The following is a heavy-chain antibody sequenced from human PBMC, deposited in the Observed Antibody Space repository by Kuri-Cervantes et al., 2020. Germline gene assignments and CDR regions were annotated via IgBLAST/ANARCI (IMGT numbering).Heavy chain of an antibody. J-gene: IGHJ3*02. D-gene: IGHD3-10*01. Sequence: GGSLRLSCAASGFTVSSNYMSWVRQAPGKGLEWVSVIYSGGSTYYADSVKGRFTISRDNSKNTLYLQMNSLRAEDTAVYYCARTALLWFGELLERRTDAFDIWGQGTMVTV. CDR1: GFTVSSNY. CDR3: ARTALLWFGELLERRTDAFDI. CDR2: IYSGGST. V-gene: IGHV3-53*01.